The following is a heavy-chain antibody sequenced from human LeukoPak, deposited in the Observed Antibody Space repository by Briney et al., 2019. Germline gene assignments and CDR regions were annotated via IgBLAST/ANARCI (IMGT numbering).Heavy chain of an antibody. V-gene: IGHV4-59*01. J-gene: IGHJ4*02. CDR1: GGSISGSY. CDR2: MYNSGST. D-gene: IGHD4-17*01. CDR3: ARGIESYGDYGY. Sequence: SETLSLTCTVSGGSISGSYWSWIRQPPGKGLEWIAYMYNSGSTNYNPSLKSRVTISIDTSKNQFSLKLSSLTAADTAIYYYARGIESYGDYGYWGQGILVTVSS.